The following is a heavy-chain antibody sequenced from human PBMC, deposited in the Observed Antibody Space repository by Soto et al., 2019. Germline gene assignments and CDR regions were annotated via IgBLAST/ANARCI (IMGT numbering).Heavy chain of an antibody. CDR2: ITWNSNVI. CDR1: GFTFDDFA. D-gene: IGHD2-15*01. CDR3: TRGXXXXXXGGGRCYFDY. Sequence: EVQLVESGGGLVQPGRSLRLSCAASGFTFDDFAMHWVRRVPGKGLEWVSSITWNSNVIGYADSVKGRFTISRDNAKNSXYLQMNXXRPEDTAFYYCTRGXXXXXXGGGRCYFDYWGQGTLVTVSS. V-gene: IGHV3-9*01. J-gene: IGHJ4*02.